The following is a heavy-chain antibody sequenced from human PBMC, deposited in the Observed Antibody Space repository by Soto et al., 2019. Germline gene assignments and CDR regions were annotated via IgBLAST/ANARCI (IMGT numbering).Heavy chain of an antibody. Sequence: GWSLRLSCAASGFTFSSYAMSWVRQAPGKGLEWVSAISGSGGSTYYADSVKGRFTISRDNSKNTLYLQMNSLRAEDTAVYYCAKARGGYRIYYYYGMDVWGQGTTVTVS. V-gene: IGHV3-23*01. CDR3: AKARGGYRIYYYYGMDV. CDR2: ISGSGGST. D-gene: IGHD5-12*01. J-gene: IGHJ6*02. CDR1: GFTFSSYA.